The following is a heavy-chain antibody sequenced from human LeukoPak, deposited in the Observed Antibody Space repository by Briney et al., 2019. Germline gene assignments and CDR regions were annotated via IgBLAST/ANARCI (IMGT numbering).Heavy chain of an antibody. V-gene: IGHV3-23*01. J-gene: IGHJ4*02. CDR1: GFTFSSYA. D-gene: IGHD6-13*01. CDR3: ARGYSSSWYLD. CDR2: FSGSGGST. Sequence: GGSLRLSCAASGFTFSSYAMSWVRQAPGKGLEWVSAFSGSGGSTYYADSVKGRFTISRDNAKKSLSLQMNSLRADDTAVYYCARGYSSSWYLDWGQGTLVTVSS.